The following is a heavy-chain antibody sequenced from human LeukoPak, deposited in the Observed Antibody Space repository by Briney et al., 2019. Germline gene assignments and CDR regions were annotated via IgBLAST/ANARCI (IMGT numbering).Heavy chain of an antibody. V-gene: IGHV4-39*07. CDR2: IYHSGST. Sequence: SETLSLTCTVSGGSISSGDYYWSWIRQPPGKGLEWIGSIYHSGSTYYNPSLKSRVTISVDTSKNQFSLKLSSVTAADTAVYYCARLGAAAGYFDYWGQGTLVTVSS. J-gene: IGHJ4*02. CDR1: GGSISSGDYY. D-gene: IGHD6-13*01. CDR3: ARLGAAAGYFDY.